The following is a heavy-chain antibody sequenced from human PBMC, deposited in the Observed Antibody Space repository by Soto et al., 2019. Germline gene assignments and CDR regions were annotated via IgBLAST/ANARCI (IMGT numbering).Heavy chain of an antibody. D-gene: IGHD4-17*01. Sequence: QVQLVQSGAEVKKPGASVKVSCKASGYTFTSYAMHWVRQAPGQRLEWMGWINAGNGNTKYSQKFQGRVTITRDTPASTAYMELSSLRSEDTAVYYCAVVLRFAGAFDIWGQGTMVTVSS. V-gene: IGHV1-3*01. CDR3: AVVLRFAGAFDI. CDR1: GYTFTSYA. J-gene: IGHJ3*02. CDR2: INAGNGNT.